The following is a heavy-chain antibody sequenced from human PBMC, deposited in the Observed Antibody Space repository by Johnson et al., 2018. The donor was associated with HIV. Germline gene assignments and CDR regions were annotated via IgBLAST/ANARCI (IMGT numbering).Heavy chain of an antibody. J-gene: IGHJ3*02. CDR1: GFSFDDYA. D-gene: IGHD1-7*01. Sequence: VQLVESGGGLVQPGGSLRLSSVASGFSFDDYAMHWVRQAPGKGLEWVSVIYSGGSTYYADSVKGRFTISRDNSKNTLYRQMNSLRAEDTAVYYWARDSGTTRLSAFDIWGQGTMVTVSS. CDR2: IYSGGST. V-gene: IGHV3-66*02. CDR3: ARDSGTTRLSAFDI.